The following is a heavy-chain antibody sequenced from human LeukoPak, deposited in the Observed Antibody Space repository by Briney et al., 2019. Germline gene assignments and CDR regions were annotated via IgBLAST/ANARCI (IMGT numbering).Heavy chain of an antibody. CDR1: GGSINSYY. J-gene: IGHJ5*02. D-gene: IGHD6-13*01. V-gene: IGHV4-4*07. CDR3: ARGGSSWNNWFDP. Sequence: LETLSLTCTVSGGSINSYYWSWIRQPAGKGLEWIGRIYSSGSTNYNPSLKSRVIMSVDTSKNQFSLKLSSMTAADTAVYYCARGGSSWNNWFDPWGQGTLVTVSS. CDR2: IYSSGST.